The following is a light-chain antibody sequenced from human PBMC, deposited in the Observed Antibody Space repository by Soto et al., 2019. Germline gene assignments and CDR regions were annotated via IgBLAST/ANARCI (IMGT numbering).Light chain of an antibody. CDR1: SSDIGGYNY. Sequence: QSALTQPASVSGSPGQSITISCTVTSSDIGGYNYVSWYQQHPGKVPKLIIFEVSTRPSGVSNRFSGSKSGNTASLTISGLQADDEAGYYCSSFTTSTTLYVFGTGTKVTVL. CDR3: SSFTTSTTLYV. V-gene: IGLV2-14*01. CDR2: EVS. J-gene: IGLJ1*01.